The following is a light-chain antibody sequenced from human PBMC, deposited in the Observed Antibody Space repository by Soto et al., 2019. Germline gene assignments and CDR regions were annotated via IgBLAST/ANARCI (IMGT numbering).Light chain of an antibody. CDR1: QSVGTS. Sequence: ETVLTQSPATLSLSPGQRATLSCRASQSVGTSLAWYQQKPGQPPRLLIYDASTRASDIPARFSGSGSGTDFTLTISSLEPEDFAVYYCQQCVAWTLLTIGGGTKVEL. J-gene: IGKJ4*01. CDR2: DAS. CDR3: QQCVAWTLLT. V-gene: IGKV3-11*01.